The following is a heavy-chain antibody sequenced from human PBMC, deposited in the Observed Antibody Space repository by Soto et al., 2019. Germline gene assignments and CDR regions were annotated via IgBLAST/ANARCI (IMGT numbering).Heavy chain of an antibody. D-gene: IGHD1-7*01. Sequence: SETLSLTCTVSGGSISSYYWSWIRQPPGKGLEWIGYIYYSGSTNYNPSLKSRVTISVDTSKNQFSLKLSSVTAADTAVYYCARLRRGGIRRKLELQLDAFDIWGQGTMVTVSS. CDR3: ARLRRGGIRRKLELQLDAFDI. V-gene: IGHV4-59*01. J-gene: IGHJ3*02. CDR2: IYYSGST. CDR1: GGSISSYY.